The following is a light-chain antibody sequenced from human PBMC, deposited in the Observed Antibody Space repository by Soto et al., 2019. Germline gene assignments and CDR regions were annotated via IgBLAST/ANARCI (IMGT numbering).Light chain of an antibody. CDR1: SSNIENNY. V-gene: IGLV1-51*02. J-gene: IGLJ1*01. CDR2: EDN. CDR3: ATWDSSLSGGV. Sequence: SVLTQPPSVSAAPGQRVTISCSGSSSNIENNYVSWYRQLPGTAPNLLIYEDNKRPSGIPDRFSGSKSGTSATLGITGLETGDEADYYCATWDSSLSGGVFGTGSKVTV.